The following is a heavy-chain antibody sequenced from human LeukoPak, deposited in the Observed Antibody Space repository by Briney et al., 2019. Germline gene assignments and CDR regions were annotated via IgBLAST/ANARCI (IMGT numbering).Heavy chain of an antibody. CDR3: ARETPPTMVRGVHAFDI. Sequence: GGSLRLSCAASGFTFSSYSMNWVRQASGKGLEWVSSISSSSSYIYYADSVKGRFTISRDNAKNSLYLQMNSLRAEDTAVYYCARETPPTMVRGVHAFDIWGQGTMVTVSS. CDR1: GFTFSSYS. V-gene: IGHV3-21*01. J-gene: IGHJ3*02. CDR2: ISSSSSYI. D-gene: IGHD3-10*01.